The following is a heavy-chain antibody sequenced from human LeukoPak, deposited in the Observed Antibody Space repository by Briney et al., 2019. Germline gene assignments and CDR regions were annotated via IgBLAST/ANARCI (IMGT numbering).Heavy chain of an antibody. CDR3: ARLHYDFWSGYYD. Sequence: PSETLSLTCTVSGGSISSYYWSWIRQPPGKGLEWIGYMDDSGSTYYNPSLKSRVTISVDTSKNQFSLKLSSVTAADTAVYYCARLHYDFWSGYYDWGQGTLVTVSS. V-gene: IGHV4-4*08. J-gene: IGHJ4*02. CDR1: GGSISSYY. CDR2: MDDSGST. D-gene: IGHD3-3*01.